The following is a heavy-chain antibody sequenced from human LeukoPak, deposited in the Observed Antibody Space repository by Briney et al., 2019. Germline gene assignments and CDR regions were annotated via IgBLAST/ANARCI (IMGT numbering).Heavy chain of an antibody. J-gene: IGHJ6*03. CDR1: GFTFSSYS. CDR3: ARDPYSGSYGNYYYYFMDV. D-gene: IGHD1-26*01. V-gene: IGHV3-21*01. CDR2: ITRSSYI. Sequence: GGSLRLSCVASGFTFSSYSMNWVRQAPGKGLEWVSSITRSSYIYYADSVKGRFTISRDNAKNSLYLQMNSLRAEDTAVYYCARDPYSGSYGNYYYYFMDVWGKGTTVTISS.